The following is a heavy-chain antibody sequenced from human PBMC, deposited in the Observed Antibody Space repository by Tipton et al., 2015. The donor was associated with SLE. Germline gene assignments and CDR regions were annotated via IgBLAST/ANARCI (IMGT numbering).Heavy chain of an antibody. J-gene: IGHJ1*01. CDR2: ISAYNGNT. CDR1: GYTFTSYG. CDR3: AGSSGYSSGCYPGYFRH. V-gene: IGHV1-18*04. D-gene: IGHD6-19*01. Sequence: QSGAEVKKPGASVKVSCKASGYTFTSYGISWVRQAPGQGLEWMGWISAYNGNTNYAQKLQGRVTMTTDTSTSTAYMELRSLRSDDTAVYYCAGSSGYSSGCYPGYFRHWGQAPWSPSPQ.